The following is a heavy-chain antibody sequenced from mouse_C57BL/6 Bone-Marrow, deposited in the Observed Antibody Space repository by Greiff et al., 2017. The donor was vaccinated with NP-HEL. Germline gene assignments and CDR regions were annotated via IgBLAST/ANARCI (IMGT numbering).Heavy chain of an antibody. CDR1: GFTFSSYA. J-gene: IGHJ3*01. CDR2: ISDGGSYT. CDR3: ARAAYSNYPTLAY. Sequence: EVNVVESGGGLVKPGGSLKLSCAASGFTFSSYAMSWVRQTPEKRLEWVATISDGGSYTYYPANVKGRFTISRDNAKNNLYLQMSHLKSEDTAMYYCARAAYSNYPTLAYWGQGTLVTVSA. D-gene: IGHD2-5*01. V-gene: IGHV5-4*03.